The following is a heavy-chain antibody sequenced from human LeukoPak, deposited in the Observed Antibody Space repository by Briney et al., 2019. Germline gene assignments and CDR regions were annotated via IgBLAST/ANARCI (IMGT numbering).Heavy chain of an antibody. CDR1: GYSISSGNY. CDR2: IYHSGST. J-gene: IGHJ4*02. CDR3: AKRNCSSTTCYDDRGAFDY. Sequence: PSETLSLTCTVSGYSISSGNYWDWIRQPPGKGLEWIGSIYHSGSTYYNPSLKSRVTISVDTSKNQFSLKLSSVTAADTAVYYCAKRNCSSTTCYDDRGAFDYWGQGTLVTVSS. D-gene: IGHD2-2*01. V-gene: IGHV4-38-2*02.